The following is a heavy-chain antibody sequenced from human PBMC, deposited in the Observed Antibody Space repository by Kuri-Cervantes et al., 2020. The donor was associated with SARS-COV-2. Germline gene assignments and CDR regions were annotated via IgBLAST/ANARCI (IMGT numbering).Heavy chain of an antibody. CDR1: GESFIGYY. D-gene: IGHD6-13*01. CDR2: IYHSGST. J-gene: IGHJ5*02. CDR3: ARSPGIAAAGTNWFDP. V-gene: IGHV4-34*01. Sequence: SETLSLTCAVYGESFIGYYWSWIRQPPGKGLEWIGYIYHSGSTYYNPSLKSRVTISVDRSKNQFSLKLSSVTAADTAVYYCARSPGIAAAGTNWFDPWGQGTLVTVSS.